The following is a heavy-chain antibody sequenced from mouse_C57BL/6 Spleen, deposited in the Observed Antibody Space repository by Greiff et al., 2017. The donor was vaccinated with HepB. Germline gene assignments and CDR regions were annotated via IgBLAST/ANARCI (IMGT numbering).Heavy chain of an antibody. D-gene: IGHD2-4*01. V-gene: IGHV5-17*01. CDR1: GFTFSDYG. CDR3: ARGGTYYDYDFYAMDY. Sequence: EVKLMESGGGLVKPGGSLKLSCAASGFTFSDYGMHWVRQAPEKGLEWVAYISSGSSTIYYADTVKGRFTIPRDNAKNTLFLQMTSLRSEDTAMYYCARGGTYYDYDFYAMDYWGQGTSVTVSS. CDR2: ISSGSSTI. J-gene: IGHJ4*01.